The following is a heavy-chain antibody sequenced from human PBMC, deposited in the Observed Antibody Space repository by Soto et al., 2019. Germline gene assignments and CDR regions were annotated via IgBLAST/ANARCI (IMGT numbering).Heavy chain of an antibody. CDR1: GFTFSSYW. Sequence: EVQLVESGGGLVQPGGSLRLSCAASGFTFSSYWMSWVRQAPVKGLEWVANIKQDGSEKYYVDSVKDRFTISRDNAKNTLYLQKNSLRAADTAVYYCAREVPLFEYPLAVGMDVWGQGTTVTVSS. V-gene: IGHV3-7*01. D-gene: IGHD3-3*01. CDR3: AREVPLFEYPLAVGMDV. CDR2: IKQDGSEK. J-gene: IGHJ6*02.